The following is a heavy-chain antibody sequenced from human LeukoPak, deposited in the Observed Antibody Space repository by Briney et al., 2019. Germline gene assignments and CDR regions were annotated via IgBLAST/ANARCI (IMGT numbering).Heavy chain of an antibody. D-gene: IGHD1-14*01. CDR1: GGSISSYY. CDR2: IYYSGST. V-gene: IGHV4-59*08. Sequence: ASETLSLTCTVSGGSISSYYWSWIRQPPGKGLEWIGYIYYSGSTNYNPSLKSRVTISVDTSKNQFSLKLSSVTAADTAVYYCARRVAGSGPHSWFDPWGQGTLVTVSS. J-gene: IGHJ5*02. CDR3: ARRVAGSGPHSWFDP.